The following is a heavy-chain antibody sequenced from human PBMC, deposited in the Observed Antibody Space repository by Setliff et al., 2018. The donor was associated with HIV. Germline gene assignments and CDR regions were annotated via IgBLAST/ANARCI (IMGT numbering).Heavy chain of an antibody. V-gene: IGHV4-31*03. CDR2: IYFNGNT. Sequence: SETLSLTCTGSGGFIPNDGYYWTWIRHRPGKGLEWIGYIYFNGNTHYNPSLEGRVTMSVDTSKKQFSLMLTSVTAADTAVYFCAGGRRYFVQADWGQGTLVTVSS. CDR1: GGFIPNDGYY. CDR3: AGGRRYFVQAD. J-gene: IGHJ4*02. D-gene: IGHD2-21*01.